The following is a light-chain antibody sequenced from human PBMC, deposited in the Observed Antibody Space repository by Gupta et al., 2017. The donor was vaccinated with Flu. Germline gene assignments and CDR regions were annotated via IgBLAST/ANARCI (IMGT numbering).Light chain of an antibody. J-gene: IGLJ1*01. CDR1: NLGSKS. V-gene: IGLV3-21*02. CDR3: QVWDRSSDHYV. CDR2: DDR. Sequence: SYVLTQPTSVSVDPGQTARITCGGNNLGSKSVHWYQQKPGQAPVLLVYDDRYRRSGIPERFSGSNSGNTATLTISRVEAGDEADYYCQVWDRSSDHYVFGTGTKVTVL.